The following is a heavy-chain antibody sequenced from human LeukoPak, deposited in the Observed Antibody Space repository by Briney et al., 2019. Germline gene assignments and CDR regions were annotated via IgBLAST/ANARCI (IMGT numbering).Heavy chain of an antibody. V-gene: IGHV3-23*01. CDR3: ARAHYGDLFYYFDY. J-gene: IGHJ4*02. Sequence: GGSLRLSCAASGFTFSSYAMSWVRQAPGKGLEWVSAISGSGGSTYYADSVKGRFTISRDNSKNTLYLQMNSLRAEDTAVYYCARAHYGDLFYYFDYWGQGTLVTVSS. CDR1: GFTFSSYA. CDR2: ISGSGGST. D-gene: IGHD4-17*01.